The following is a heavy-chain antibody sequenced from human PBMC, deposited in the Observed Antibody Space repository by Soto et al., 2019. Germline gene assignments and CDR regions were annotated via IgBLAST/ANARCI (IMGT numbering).Heavy chain of an antibody. CDR1: GYPVTAYY. CDR2: INPATGAA. V-gene: IGHV1-2*02. J-gene: IGHJ3*02. CDR3: ARGGGVGVAGAAAFDM. D-gene: IGHD3-3*01. Sequence: QLHLVQSGAVVKKPGASVTVSCSASGYPVTAYYMHWVRQAPGRGLEWMGGINPATGAAKYTQTSQGRVAMTRDTSTSTVFMELSGLPSQDTAVFYCARGGGVGVAGAAAFDMWGQGNLVTVSS.